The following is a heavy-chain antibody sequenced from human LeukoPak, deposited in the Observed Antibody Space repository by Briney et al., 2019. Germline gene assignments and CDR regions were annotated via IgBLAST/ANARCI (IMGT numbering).Heavy chain of an antibody. CDR1: GFTFSDYY. CDR3: ARDHDYGDYEGWFDP. V-gene: IGHV3-11*01. Sequence: GGSLRLSCAASGFTFSDYYMSWIRQAPGKGLEWVSYISSSGSTIYYVDSVKGRFTISRDNAKNSLYLQMNSLRAEDTAVYYCARDHDYGDYEGWFDPWGQGTLVTVSS. CDR2: ISSSGSTI. D-gene: IGHD4-17*01. J-gene: IGHJ5*02.